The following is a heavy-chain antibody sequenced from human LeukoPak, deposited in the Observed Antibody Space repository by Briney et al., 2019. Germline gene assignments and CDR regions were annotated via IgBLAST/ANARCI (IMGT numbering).Heavy chain of an antibody. CDR3: ARRRGGYCSGGSCYSHWFDP. J-gene: IGHJ5*02. D-gene: IGHD2-15*01. CDR1: GGSISSSSYD. Sequence: SETLSLTCTVSGGSISSSSYDWGWIRQPPGKGLEWSGSIYYSGSTYYNPSLKSRVTISVDTSKNQFSLKLSSVTAADTAVYYCARRRGGYCSGGSCYSHWFDPWGQGTLVTVSS. V-gene: IGHV4-39*01. CDR2: IYYSGST.